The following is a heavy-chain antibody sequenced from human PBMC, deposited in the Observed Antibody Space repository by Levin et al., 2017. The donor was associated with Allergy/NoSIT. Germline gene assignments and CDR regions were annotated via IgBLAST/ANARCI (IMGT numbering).Heavy chain of an antibody. CDR3: ARDVVVPAALGYYGMDV. V-gene: IGHV1-18*01. Sequence: ASVKVSYKASGYTFTSYGISWVRQAPGQGLEWMGWISAYNGNTNYAQKFQGRVTMTTDTSTSTAYMELRSLRSDDTAVYYCARDVVVPAALGYYGMDVWGQGTTVTVSS. CDR2: ISAYNGNT. CDR1: GYTFTSYG. D-gene: IGHD2-2*01. J-gene: IGHJ6*02.